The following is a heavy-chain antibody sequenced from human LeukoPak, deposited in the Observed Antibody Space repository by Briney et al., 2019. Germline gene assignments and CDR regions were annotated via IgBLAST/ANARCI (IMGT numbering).Heavy chain of an antibody. CDR1: GGYISTSSY. Sequence: SETLSLTCTVSGGYISTSSYWVWIRQPPGKGLEWIGSIYYSGSTYYDPSLKSRVTISVDTSKNQFSLKLSSVTAADTAVFYCAKTSNSGSASYYNGPFDIWGQGTKVTVSS. CDR2: IYYSGST. CDR3: AKTSNSGSASYYNGPFDI. V-gene: IGHV4-39*01. J-gene: IGHJ3*02. D-gene: IGHD3-10*01.